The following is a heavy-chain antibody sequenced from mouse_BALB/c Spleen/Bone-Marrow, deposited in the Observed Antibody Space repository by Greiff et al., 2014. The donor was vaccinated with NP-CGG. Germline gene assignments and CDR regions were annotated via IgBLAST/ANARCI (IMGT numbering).Heavy chain of an antibody. CDR3: TRSGGYYFDY. J-gene: IGHJ2*01. CDR1: GYTFTSYW. CDR2: IYPSDSYT. V-gene: IGHV1-69*02. Sequence: VQFQQSGAELVRPGASVKLSCKASGYTFTSYWINWVKQRPGQGLEWIGNIYPSDSYTNYNQKFKDKATLTVDKSSSTAYMQLSSPTSEDSAVYYCTRSGGYYFDYWGQGTTLTVSS.